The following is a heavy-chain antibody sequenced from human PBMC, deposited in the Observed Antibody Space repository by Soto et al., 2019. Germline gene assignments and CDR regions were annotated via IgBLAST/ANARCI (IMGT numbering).Heavy chain of an antibody. Sequence: ASVKVSCKASGYTFTSYYMHWVLQAPGQGLEWMGIINPSGGSTSYAQKFQGRVTMTRDTSTSTVYKELSSLRSEDTAVYYCARDGTYYYDSSGEVAFDIWGQGTMVTVSS. CDR2: INPSGGST. D-gene: IGHD3-22*01. V-gene: IGHV1-46*03. CDR3: ARDGTYYYDSSGEVAFDI. J-gene: IGHJ3*02. CDR1: GYTFTSYY.